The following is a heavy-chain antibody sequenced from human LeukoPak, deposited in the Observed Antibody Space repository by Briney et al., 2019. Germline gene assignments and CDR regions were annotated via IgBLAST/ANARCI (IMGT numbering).Heavy chain of an antibody. D-gene: IGHD2-8*01. J-gene: IGHJ4*02. CDR1: GGSISSGGYY. V-gene: IGHV4-31*03. CDR2: IYYSGST. CDR3: AGGRAYCTNGVCPDC. Sequence: SETLSLTCTVSGGSISSGGYYWSWIRQHPGKGLEWIGYIYYSGSTYYNPSLKSRVTISVDTSKNQFSLKLSSVTAADTAVYYCAGGRAYCTNGVCPDCWGQGTLVTVSS.